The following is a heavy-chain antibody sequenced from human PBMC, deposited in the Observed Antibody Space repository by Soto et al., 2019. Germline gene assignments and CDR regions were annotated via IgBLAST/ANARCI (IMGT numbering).Heavy chain of an antibody. V-gene: IGHV3-23*01. CDR3: AKEDTSSGSLDY. CDR2: ISDSGATT. D-gene: IGHD6-19*01. Sequence: EVQLLESGGGVVQPGGTLRLSCAASGFPFGENAMSWVRQAPGKGLEWVSGISDSGATTYYADSVRGRFTISRDNSKNTLYLQMKSLRAEESGSYYCAKEDTSSGSLDYWGQGGLVTVSS. CDR1: GFPFGENA. J-gene: IGHJ4*02.